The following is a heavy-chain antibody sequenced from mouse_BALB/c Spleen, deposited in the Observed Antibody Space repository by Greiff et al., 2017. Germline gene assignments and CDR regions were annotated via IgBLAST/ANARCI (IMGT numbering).Heavy chain of an antibody. J-gene: IGHJ2*01. CDR1: GFTFSSYA. D-gene: IGHD1-1*01. CDR3: ARERRGSRYYFDY. Sequence: EVNVVESGGGLVKPGGSLKLSCAASGFTFSSYAMSWVRQTPEKRLEWVASISSGGSTYYPDSVKGRFTISRDNARNILYLQMSSLRSEDTAMYYCARERRGSRYYFDYWGQGTTLTVSS. CDR2: ISSGGST. V-gene: IGHV5-6-5*01.